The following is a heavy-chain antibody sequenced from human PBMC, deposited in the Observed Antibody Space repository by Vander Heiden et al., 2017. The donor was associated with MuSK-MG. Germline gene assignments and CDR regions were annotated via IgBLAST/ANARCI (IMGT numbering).Heavy chain of an antibody. CDR3: ARVSGYYDSSGYQYYFDY. CDR1: GFTFSRYE. J-gene: IGHJ4*02. CDR2: ISSSGSTI. D-gene: IGHD3-22*01. Sequence: EVQLVESGGGLVQPGGSLRLSCAASGFTFSRYEMNWVRQAPGKGLEWVSYISSSGSTIYYADSVKGRFTISRDNAKNSLYLQMNSLRAEDTAVYYCARVSGYYDSSGYQYYFDYWGQGTLVTVSS. V-gene: IGHV3-48*03.